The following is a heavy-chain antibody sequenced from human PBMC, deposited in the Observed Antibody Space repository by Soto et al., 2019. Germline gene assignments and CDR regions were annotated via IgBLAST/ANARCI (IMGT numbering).Heavy chain of an antibody. D-gene: IGHD3-10*01. CDR3: ARFFPTMVRGGGAFDI. CDR1: GYTFTGYY. CDR2: INPNSGGT. J-gene: IGHJ3*02. V-gene: IGHV1-2*04. Sequence: ASVKVSCKASGYTFTGYYMHWVRQAPGQGLEWMGWINPNSGGTNYAQKFQGWVTMTRDTSISTAYMELSSLRSEDTAVYYCARFFPTMVRGGGAFDIWGQGTMVTVSS.